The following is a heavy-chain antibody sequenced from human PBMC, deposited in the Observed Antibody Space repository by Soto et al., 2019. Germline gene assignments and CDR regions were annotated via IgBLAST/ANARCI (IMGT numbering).Heavy chain of an antibody. CDR2: IYPGDSDT. J-gene: IGHJ3*02. V-gene: IGHV5-51*01. D-gene: IGHD3-22*01. CDR1: GCRFASYG. CDR3: ARRGYYDSSGYFGSAFDI. Sequence: GESLKVWCRGAGCRFASYGGGWVRKMPGKGLEWMGIIYPGDSDTRYSPSFQGQVTISADKSISTAYLQWSSLRASDTAMYYCARRGYYDSSGYFGSAFDIWAQGTMVTVSS.